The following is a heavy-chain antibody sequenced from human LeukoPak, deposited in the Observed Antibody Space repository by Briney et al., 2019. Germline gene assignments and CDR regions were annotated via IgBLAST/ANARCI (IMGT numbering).Heavy chain of an antibody. V-gene: IGHV3-30*02. Sequence: GGSLRLSCAASGFTFSSYGMHWVRQAPGKGLEWVAFIRYDGSNKYYADSVKGRFTISRDNSKNTLYLQMNSLRAEDTAVYYCAKVDTAMVTRYHFDYWGQGTLVTVSS. D-gene: IGHD5-18*01. CDR1: GFTFSSYG. CDR2: IRYDGSNK. J-gene: IGHJ4*02. CDR3: AKVDTAMVTRYHFDY.